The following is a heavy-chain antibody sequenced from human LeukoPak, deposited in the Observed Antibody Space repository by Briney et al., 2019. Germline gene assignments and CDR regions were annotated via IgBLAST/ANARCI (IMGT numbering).Heavy chain of an antibody. CDR1: GYTFTSYG. CDR3: ARDGGDGYSYYYYGMDV. Sequence: ASVKVSCTASGYTFTSYGISWVRQAPGQGLEWMGWISAYNGNTNYAQKLQGRVTMTTDTSTSIAYMELRSLRSDDTAVYYCARDGGDGYSYYYYGMDVWGQGTTVTVSS. V-gene: IGHV1-18*01. CDR2: ISAYNGNT. D-gene: IGHD5-24*01. J-gene: IGHJ6*02.